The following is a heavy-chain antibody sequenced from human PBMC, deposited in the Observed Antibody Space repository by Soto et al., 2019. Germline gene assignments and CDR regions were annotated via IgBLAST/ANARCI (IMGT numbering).Heavy chain of an antibody. J-gene: IGHJ4*02. V-gene: IGHV3-7*03. CDR3: ARPEYYYDSSGYYYFDY. CDR2: IKQDGSEK. Sequence: PGGSLRLSCAASGFTFSSYWMSWVRQAPGKGLEWVANIKQDGSEKYYVDSVKGRFTISRDNAKNSLYLQMNSLRADDTAVYYCARPEYYYDSSGYYYFDYWGQGTLVTVSS. D-gene: IGHD3-22*01. CDR1: GFTFSSYW.